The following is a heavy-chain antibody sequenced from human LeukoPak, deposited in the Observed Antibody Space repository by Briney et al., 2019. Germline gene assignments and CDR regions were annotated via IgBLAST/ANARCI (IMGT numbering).Heavy chain of an antibody. V-gene: IGHV3-30*03. J-gene: IGHJ5*02. D-gene: IGHD1-26*01. CDR1: GFTFSSYA. CDR3: AISPVGGEPNRFDP. Sequence: GGSLRLSCAVSGFTFSSYAVHWVRQAPGKGLEWVAVISFDGSNKYYADSVKGRFTISRDNSKNTLYLQMNSLRADDTAVYYCAISPVGGEPNRFDPWGQGTLVTVSS. CDR2: ISFDGSNK.